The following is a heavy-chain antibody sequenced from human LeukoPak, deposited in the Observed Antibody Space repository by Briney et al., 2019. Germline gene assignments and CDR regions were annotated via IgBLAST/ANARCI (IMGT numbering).Heavy chain of an antibody. J-gene: IGHJ4*02. CDR3: ANRAFYYGSVSYYNRIDY. V-gene: IGHV3-30-3*01. Sequence: GGSLRLSCATSGFTFSSYALHWVRQAPGKGLEWVALISFDGTNKYYADSVKGRFTISRDNSKNTVYVEMNSLRAEDTAVYYCANRAFYYGSVSYYNRIDYWGQGTLVTVSS. D-gene: IGHD3-10*01. CDR2: ISFDGTNK. CDR1: GFTFSSYA.